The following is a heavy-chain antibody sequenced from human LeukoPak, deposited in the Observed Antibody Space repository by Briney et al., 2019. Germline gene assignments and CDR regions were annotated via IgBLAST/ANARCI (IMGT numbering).Heavy chain of an antibody. Sequence: GGSLRLSCAASGFTFSSYAMHWVRQAPGKGLEWVAVISHDGSNKYYADSVKGRFTISRDNSKNTVYLQMSSLRVDDTAVYYCAKAASSSWPSYYYGMDVWGQGTTVTVSS. V-gene: IGHV3-30-3*01. CDR2: ISHDGSNK. J-gene: IGHJ6*02. CDR3: AKAASSSWPSYYYGMDV. D-gene: IGHD6-13*01. CDR1: GFTFSSYA.